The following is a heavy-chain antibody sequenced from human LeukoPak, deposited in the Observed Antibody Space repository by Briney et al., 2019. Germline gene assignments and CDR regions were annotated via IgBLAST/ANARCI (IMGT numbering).Heavy chain of an antibody. CDR2: IYSGGST. CDR1: GFTVSSNY. V-gene: IGHV3-53*01. J-gene: IGHJ2*01. CDR3: AKTPGVRYGYPFWYFDL. Sequence: QPGGSLRLSCAASGFTVSSNYMSWVRQAPGKGLEWVSVIYSGGSTYNADSVKGRFTISRDNSKNTLYLQMNSLRAEDTAVYYCAKTPGVRYGYPFWYFDLWGRGTLVTVSS. D-gene: IGHD5-12*01.